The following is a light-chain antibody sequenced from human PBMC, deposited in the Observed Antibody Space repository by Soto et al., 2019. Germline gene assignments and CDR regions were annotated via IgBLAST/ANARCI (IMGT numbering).Light chain of an antibody. J-gene: IGKJ3*01. Sequence: DIVMTQSPDSLAVSLGERATINCKSSQSVLKSSNNKNCLAWYQQKPGQPPKLLIYWASTRKSGVPDRFSSSGSGTDFTLTISSLQAEDAAVYYCQQYYSIPLTFGPGTKVDIK. V-gene: IGKV4-1*01. CDR1: QSVLKSSNNKNC. CDR3: QQYYSIPLT. CDR2: WAS.